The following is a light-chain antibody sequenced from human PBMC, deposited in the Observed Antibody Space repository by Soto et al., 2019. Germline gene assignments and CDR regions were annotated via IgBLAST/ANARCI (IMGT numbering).Light chain of an antibody. J-gene: IGKJ1*01. Sequence: EIVMTQSPATLSVSPGERATLSCRASQSVSANLAWYQQKPGQAPRLLIYGASTRATGIPARFSGSGSGTEFTLTISSLQSEDFAVYCCQQYNNWPQTFGKGTKVEIK. CDR3: QQYNNWPQT. CDR2: GAS. CDR1: QSVSAN. V-gene: IGKV3-15*01.